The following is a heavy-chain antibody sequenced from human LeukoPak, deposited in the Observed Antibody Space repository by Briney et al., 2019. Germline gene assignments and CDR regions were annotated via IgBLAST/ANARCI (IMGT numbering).Heavy chain of an antibody. CDR3: AREDWSGDGCYSFDY. Sequence: PSETLSLTCTVSGGSISSYYWSWIRQPPGKGLEWIGYIYYSGSTNYNPSLKSRVTISVDTSKNQFSLKLSSVTAADTAVYYCAREDWSGDGCYSFDYWGQGTLVTVFS. J-gene: IGHJ4*02. D-gene: IGHD2-15*01. CDR2: IYYSGST. CDR1: GGSISSYY. V-gene: IGHV4-59*01.